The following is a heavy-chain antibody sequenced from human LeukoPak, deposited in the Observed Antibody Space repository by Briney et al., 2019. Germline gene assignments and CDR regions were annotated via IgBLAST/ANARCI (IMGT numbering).Heavy chain of an antibody. D-gene: IGHD1-26*01. CDR1: GYTFTGYY. J-gene: IGHJ4*02. Sequence: ASVKVSCKASGYTFTGYYMHWVRQAPGQGLEWMGWINPNSGGTNYALKFQGRVTMTRDTSISTAYMELSRLRSDDTAVYYCARATQGIVGAFDYWGRGTLVTVSS. CDR2: INPNSGGT. CDR3: ARATQGIVGAFDY. V-gene: IGHV1-2*02.